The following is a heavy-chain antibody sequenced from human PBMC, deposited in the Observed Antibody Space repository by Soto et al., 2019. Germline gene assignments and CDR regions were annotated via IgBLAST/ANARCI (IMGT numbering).Heavy chain of an antibody. Sequence: QVQLVQSGAEVKKPGSSVRVSCKASGGSFSNYPISWVRQAPGQGLEWMGGTIPIFGTANYAQKFQGRVKNTGDEFTRTAYMEASRPGFEETGLLYLAGPISTDYHHGMDVWGQGTTVTVSS. D-gene: IGHD3-3*02. CDR2: TIPIFGTA. CDR3: AGPISTDYHHGMDV. CDR1: GGSFSNYP. J-gene: IGHJ6*02. V-gene: IGHV1-69*12.